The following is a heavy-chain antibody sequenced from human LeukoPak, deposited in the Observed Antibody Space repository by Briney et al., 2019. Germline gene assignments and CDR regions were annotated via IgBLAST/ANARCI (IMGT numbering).Heavy chain of an antibody. D-gene: IGHD4/OR15-4a*01. J-gene: IGHJ6*03. CDR3: ARTPITGAKDYYHMDV. V-gene: IGHV3-30*03. CDR2: ISYDGSNK. Sequence: GGSLRLSCEAAGLTFSTCTMHWVRQAPGKGLEWVAAISYDGSNKYYTESVKGRFTISRDNSKNTLYLQMDSLRAEDTAIYYCARTPITGAKDYYHMDVWGKGTTVTVSS. CDR1: GLTFSTCT.